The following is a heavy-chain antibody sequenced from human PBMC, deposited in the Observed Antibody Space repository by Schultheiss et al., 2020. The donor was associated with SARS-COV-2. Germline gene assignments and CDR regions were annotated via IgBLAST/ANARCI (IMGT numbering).Heavy chain of an antibody. J-gene: IGHJ2*01. V-gene: IGHV4-39*07. CDR2: INHSGST. Sequence: SETLSLTCTVSGGSISSSSYYWGWIRQPPGKGLEWIGEINHSGSTNYNPSLKSRVTISVDRSKNQFSLKLSSVTAADTAVYYCASSRRGSSGYSLYWYFDLWGRGTLVTVSS. CDR1: GGSISSSSYY. D-gene: IGHD3-22*01. CDR3: ASSRRGSSGYSLYWYFDL.